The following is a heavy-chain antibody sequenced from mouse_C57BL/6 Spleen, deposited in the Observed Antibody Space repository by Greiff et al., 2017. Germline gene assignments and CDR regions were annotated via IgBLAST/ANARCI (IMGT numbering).Heavy chain of an antibody. CDR3: AREDAMDY. CDR1: GFTFSSYT. Sequence: EVMLVESGGGLVKPGGSLKLSCAASGFTFSSYTMSWVRQTPEKRLEWVATISGGGGNTYYPDSVKGRFTISRDNAKNTLYLQMSSLRSEDTALYYCAREDAMDYWGQGTSVTVSS. V-gene: IGHV5-9*01. J-gene: IGHJ4*01. CDR2: ISGGGGNT.